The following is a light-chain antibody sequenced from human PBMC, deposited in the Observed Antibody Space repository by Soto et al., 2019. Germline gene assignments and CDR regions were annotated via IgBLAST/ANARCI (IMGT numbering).Light chain of an antibody. CDR3: QSYDTSLSGYV. V-gene: IGLV1-40*01. J-gene: IGLJ1*01. CDR1: SSSIGAGYD. CDR2: GNS. Sequence: QAVVTQPPSVSGAPGQRVTISCTGSSSSIGAGYDVHWYQQLPGTAPKLLIYGNSNRPSRVPDRFSGSRSGTSASLAITGLQAEDEADYYCQSYDTSLSGYVFGTGTKLTVL.